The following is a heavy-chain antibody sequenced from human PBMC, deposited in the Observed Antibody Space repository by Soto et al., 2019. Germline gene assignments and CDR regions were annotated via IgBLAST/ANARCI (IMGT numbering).Heavy chain of an antibody. CDR2: IAWDGVAA. D-gene: IGHD3-22*01. J-gene: IGHJ4*02. Sequence: GVTLRLSCAASGLTLEEYTMHWARQVPGKTLEWVSLIAWDGVAAYYRDSVKGRFTIFRDNKKNSLYLQMNSLRSEDSAFYYCVAGGFSSGAFAFWGQGTLGTVAS. CDR3: VAGGFSSGAFAF. V-gene: IGHV3-43*01. CDR1: GLTLEEYT.